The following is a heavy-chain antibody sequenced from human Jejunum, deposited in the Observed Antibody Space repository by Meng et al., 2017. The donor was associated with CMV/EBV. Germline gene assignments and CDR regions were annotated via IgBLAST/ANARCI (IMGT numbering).Heavy chain of an antibody. CDR3: GRSGGL. J-gene: IGHJ4*02. V-gene: IGHV3-7*01. CDR2: IKTDGSDK. Sequence: LKICCAAYGCTVSSHWRTWVSQAPGKGLEWVDSIKTDGSDKYYVDSVKGRFTISRDNANNSLYLQMNSLRGEDTAVYYCGRSGGLWGQGTLVTVSS. D-gene: IGHD1-26*01. CDR1: GCTVSSHW.